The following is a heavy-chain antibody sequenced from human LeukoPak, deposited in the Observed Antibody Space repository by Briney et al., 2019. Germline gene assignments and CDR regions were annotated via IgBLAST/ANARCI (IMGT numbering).Heavy chain of an antibody. CDR1: GFSLSTSGVG. J-gene: IGHJ4*02. CDR3: AHVYYDILTGYPGTEYFDY. V-gene: IGHV2-5*01. Sequence: SGPTLVNPTQTLTLTCTFSGFSLSTSGVGVGWIRQPPGKALEWLALIYWNDDKRYSPSLKSRLTITKDTTKNQVVLTMTNMDPVDTATYYCAHVYYDILTGYPGTEYFDYWGQGTLVTVSS. CDR2: IYWNDDK. D-gene: IGHD3-9*01.